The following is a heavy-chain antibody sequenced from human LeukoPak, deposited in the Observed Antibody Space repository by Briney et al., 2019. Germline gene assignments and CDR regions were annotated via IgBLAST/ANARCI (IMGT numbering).Heavy chain of an antibody. CDR2: IYYSGST. CDR1: GGSISSGGYS. CDR3: ARAYGYSSSMWYFQH. V-gene: IGHV4-31*03. Sequence: SQTLSLACTVSGGSISSGGYSWSWIRQHPRKGLEWIGYIYYSGSTYYNPSLKSRVTISVDTSKNQFSLKLSSVTAADTAVYYCARAYGYSSSMWYFQHWGQGTLVTVSS. J-gene: IGHJ1*01. D-gene: IGHD6-13*01.